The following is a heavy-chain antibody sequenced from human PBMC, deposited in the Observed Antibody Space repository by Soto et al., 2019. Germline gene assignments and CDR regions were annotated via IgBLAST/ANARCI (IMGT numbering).Heavy chain of an antibody. V-gene: IGHV5-51*01. CDR2: IFPGDSDT. Sequence: EVQLVQSGAEAKKPGESLKISCKGSGYNFANYWIGWVRQVPGKGLEWMVMIFPGDSDTKNITSLQGQITMSVDKSNSRAYLQWRSLKASDTAMYYCAAGSSTGLDAFDLWGQGTLVTVSS. J-gene: IGHJ3*01. D-gene: IGHD2-8*02. CDR3: AAGSSTGLDAFDL. CDR1: GYNFANYW.